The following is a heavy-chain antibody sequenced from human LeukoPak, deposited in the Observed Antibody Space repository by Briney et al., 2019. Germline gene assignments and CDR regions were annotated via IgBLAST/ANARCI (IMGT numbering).Heavy chain of an antibody. V-gene: IGHV3-66*01. Sequence: GGSLRLSCAASGFTVSSNYMSWVRQAPGKGLQSVSVIYSGGSTYYADSVKGRFTISRDNSKNTLYLQMNSLRAEDTAVYYCASDAEVGATTEGDYWGQGTLVTVSS. D-gene: IGHD1-26*01. J-gene: IGHJ4*02. CDR2: IYSGGST. CDR1: GFTVSSNY. CDR3: ASDAEVGATTEGDY.